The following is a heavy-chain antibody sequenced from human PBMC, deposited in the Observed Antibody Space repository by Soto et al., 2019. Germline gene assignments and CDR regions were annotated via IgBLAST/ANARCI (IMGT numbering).Heavy chain of an antibody. V-gene: IGHV3-11*01. CDR1: GIVFSDY. CDR3: ARLPFPWGLFAP. Sequence: QVQLVESGGGLVKPGGSLRLSCAASGIVFSDYMSWVRQAPGTGLEWLSYISGSGRTIYSADSVKGRFTISRDHATNSLYLHMNNVRTADPAVYYCARLPFPWGLFAPWGQGTLVTVSS. J-gene: IGHJ5*02. CDR2: ISGSGRTI. D-gene: IGHD3-16*01.